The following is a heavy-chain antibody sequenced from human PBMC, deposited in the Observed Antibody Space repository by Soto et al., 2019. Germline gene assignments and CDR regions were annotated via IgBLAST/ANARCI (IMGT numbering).Heavy chain of an antibody. V-gene: IGHV4-59*08. CDR3: ARHVSGTYGNWFDP. J-gene: IGHJ5*02. D-gene: IGHD1-26*01. CDR2: IYYSGST. Sequence: SETLSLTCTVSGGSISSYYWIWIRQPPGKGLEWIGYIYYSGSTNYNPSLKSRVTISVDTSKNQFSLKLSSVTAADTAVYYCARHVSGTYGNWFDPWGQGTLVTVSS. CDR1: GGSISSYY.